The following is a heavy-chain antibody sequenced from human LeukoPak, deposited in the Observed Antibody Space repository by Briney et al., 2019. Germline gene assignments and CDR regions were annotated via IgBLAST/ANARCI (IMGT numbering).Heavy chain of an antibody. Sequence: ASVKVSCKASGYTFTSYGISWVRQAPGQGLEWMGWISVYNGNTNSTQKLQGRVTMTTDTSTSTAYMELRSLRSDDTAVYYCARNRWEPYHNDAFDIWGQGTMVTVSS. CDR3: ARNRWEPYHNDAFDI. CDR1: GYTFTSYG. J-gene: IGHJ3*02. V-gene: IGHV1-18*01. D-gene: IGHD1-26*01. CDR2: ISVYNGNT.